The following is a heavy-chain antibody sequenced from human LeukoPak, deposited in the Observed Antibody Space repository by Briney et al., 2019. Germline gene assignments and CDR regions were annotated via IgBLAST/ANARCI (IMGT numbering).Heavy chain of an antibody. V-gene: IGHV3-21*01. CDR3: ARDSGAAAGLFDY. D-gene: IGHD6-13*01. CDR1: GFTFGSHI. J-gene: IGHJ4*02. CDR2: ITNTGRYI. Sequence: GGSLRLSCAASGFTFGSHIMNWVRQAPGKGLEWVSSITNTGRYIYYADSVKGRFTISRDNAKNSLYLQMNSLRAEDTAVYYCARDSGAAAGLFDYWGQGTLVTVSS.